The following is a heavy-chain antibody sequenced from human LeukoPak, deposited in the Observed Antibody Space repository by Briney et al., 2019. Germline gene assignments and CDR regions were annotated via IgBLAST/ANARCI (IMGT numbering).Heavy chain of an antibody. V-gene: IGHV3-21*01. J-gene: IGHJ4*02. CDR1: GFTFSSYS. CDR2: ISSSSSYI. Sequence: GGSLRLSCAASGFTFSSYSMNWVRQAPGKGLEWVSSISSSSSYIYYADSVKGRFTISRDNAKNSLYLQMNSLRAEDTAVYYCARDYSSTSCYTGRCWGQGTLSPSPQ. D-gene: IGHD2-2*02. CDR3: ARDYSSTSCYTGRC.